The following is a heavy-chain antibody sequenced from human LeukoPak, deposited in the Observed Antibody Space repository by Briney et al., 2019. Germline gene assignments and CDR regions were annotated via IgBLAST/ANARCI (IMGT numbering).Heavy chain of an antibody. V-gene: IGHV3-23*01. CDR3: AKYGVDCSSTSCYPLYYMDV. D-gene: IGHD2-2*01. CDR1: GFTFDSYA. J-gene: IGHJ6*03. Sequence: GGSLRLSCAASGFTFDSYAMTWVRQAPGKGLEWVSSISGGGGITNYADSVKGRFTISRDNSKYTLFLQMNSLRAEDTAVYYCAKYGVDCSSTSCYPLYYMDVWGKGTTVTVSS. CDR2: ISGGGGIT.